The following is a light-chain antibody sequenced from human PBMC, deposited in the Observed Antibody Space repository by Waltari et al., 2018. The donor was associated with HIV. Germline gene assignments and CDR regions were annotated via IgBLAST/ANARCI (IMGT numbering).Light chain of an antibody. J-gene: IGLJ3*02. CDR2: KDH. V-gene: IGLV6-57*03. CDR3: QSYDSTNWV. CDR1: SGSIASNY. Sequence: NFMLTQPHSVSESPGKTVTISCTRPSGSIASNYVQWYQRRPGSAPTPVIYKDHQRPPGVPDRFSGSIDSSSNSASLTISGLKTEDEADYYCQSYDSTNWVFGGGTKLTVL.